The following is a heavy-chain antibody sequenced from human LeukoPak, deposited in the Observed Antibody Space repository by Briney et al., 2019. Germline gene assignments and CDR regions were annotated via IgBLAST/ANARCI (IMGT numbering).Heavy chain of an antibody. J-gene: IGHJ6*02. Sequence: SETLSLTCAVYGGSFSGYYWSWIRQPPGKGLEWIGEINHSGSTNYNPSLKSRVTISVDTSKNQFSLKLSSVTAADIAVYYCARAPYYYDSSGYGWFYYYYGMDVWGQGTTVTVSS. CDR2: INHSGST. CDR1: GGSFSGYY. CDR3: ARAPYYYDSSGYGWFYYYYGMDV. D-gene: IGHD3-22*01. V-gene: IGHV4-34*01.